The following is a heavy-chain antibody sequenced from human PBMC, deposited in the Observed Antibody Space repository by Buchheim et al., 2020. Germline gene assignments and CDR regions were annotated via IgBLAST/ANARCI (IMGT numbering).Heavy chain of an antibody. J-gene: IGHJ4*02. CDR3: AKGVWEVVVAATPFDY. CDR1: GFTFSSYG. D-gene: IGHD2-15*01. V-gene: IGHV3-30*18. CDR2: ISYDGSNK. Sequence: QVQLVESGGGVVQPGRSLRLSCAASGFTFSSYGMHWVRQAPGKGLEWVAVISYDGSNKYYADSVKGRFTISRDNSKNTLYLQMNSLRAEDTAVYYCAKGVWEVVVAATPFDYWGQGTL.